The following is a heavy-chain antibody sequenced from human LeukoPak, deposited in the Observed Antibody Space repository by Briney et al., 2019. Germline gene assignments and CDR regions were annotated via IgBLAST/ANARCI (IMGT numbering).Heavy chain of an antibody. Sequence: PSETLSLTCTVSGGSISSSSYYWGWIRQPPGKGLEWIGSIYYSGSTYYNPSLKSRVTISVDTSKNQFSLKLASVTAADTAIYYCAKGAGGFSYYNWFDPWGQGTLVTVSS. CDR1: GGSISSSSYY. D-gene: IGHD5-18*01. CDR2: IYYSGST. J-gene: IGHJ5*02. CDR3: AKGAGGFSYYNWFDP. V-gene: IGHV4-39*07.